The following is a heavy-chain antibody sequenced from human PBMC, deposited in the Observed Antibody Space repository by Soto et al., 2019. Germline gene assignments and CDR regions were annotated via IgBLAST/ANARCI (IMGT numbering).Heavy chain of an antibody. CDR2: ISYDGSNK. Sequence: PGGSLRLSCAASGFTFSSYAMHWVRQAPGKGLEWVAVISYDGSNKYYADSVKGRFTISRDNSKNTLYLQMNSLRAEDTAVYYCASTVTREEYFQHWGQGTLVTVSS. CDR3: ASTVTREEYFQH. CDR1: GFTFSSYA. D-gene: IGHD4-17*01. V-gene: IGHV3-30-3*01. J-gene: IGHJ1*01.